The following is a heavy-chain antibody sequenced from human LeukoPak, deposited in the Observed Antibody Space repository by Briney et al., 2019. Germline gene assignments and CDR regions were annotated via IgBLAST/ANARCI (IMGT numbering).Heavy chain of an antibody. CDR2: ISAYNGNT. CDR1: GYTFTSYG. Sequence: ASVKVSCKASGYTFTSYGIGWVRQAPGQGLEWMGWISAYNGNTNYAQKLQGRVTMTTDTSTSTAYMELRSLRSDDTAVYYCARDFGQGLLHDYYYGMDVWGQGTMVTVSS. CDR3: ARDFGQGLLHDYYYGMDV. J-gene: IGHJ6*02. D-gene: IGHD3-22*01. V-gene: IGHV1-18*01.